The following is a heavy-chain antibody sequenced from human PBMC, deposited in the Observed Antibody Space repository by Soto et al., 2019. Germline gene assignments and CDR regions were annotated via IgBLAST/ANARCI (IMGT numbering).Heavy chain of an antibody. CDR1: GGTFSSYA. CDR2: IIPIFGTA. CDR3: ARTRIAARPGGNYYYYGMDV. D-gene: IGHD6-6*01. V-gene: IGHV1-69*13. Sequence: SVKVSCKASGGTFSSYAISWVRQAPGQGLEWMGGIIPIFGTANYAQKFQGRVTITADESTSTAYMELSSPRSEDTAVYYCARTRIAARPGGNYYYYGMDVWGQGTTVTVSS. J-gene: IGHJ6*02.